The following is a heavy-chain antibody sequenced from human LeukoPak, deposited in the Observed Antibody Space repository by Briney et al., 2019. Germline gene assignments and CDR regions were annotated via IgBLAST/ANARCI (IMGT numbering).Heavy chain of an antibody. J-gene: IGHJ4*02. CDR2: ISSSGSTI. CDR1: GFTFSSYG. D-gene: IGHD1-26*01. Sequence: GGSLRLSCAASGFTFSSYGMHWVRQAPGKGLEWVSYISSSGSTIYYADSVKGRFTISRDNAKNSLYLQMNSLRAEDTAVYYCARGPEVRSGSYYLPVYWGQGTLVTVSS. V-gene: IGHV3-48*04. CDR3: ARGPEVRSGSYYLPVY.